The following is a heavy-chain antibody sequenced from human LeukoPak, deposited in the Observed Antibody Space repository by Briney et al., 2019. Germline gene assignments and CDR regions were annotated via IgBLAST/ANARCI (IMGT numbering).Heavy chain of an antibody. CDR2: INPNSGGT. D-gene: IGHD5-18*01. CDR3: ARGPAMERELDEFDP. V-gene: IGHV1-2*02. CDR1: GYTFTGYY. Sequence: GASVKVSCKASGYTFTGYYMHWVRQAPGQGLEWMGWINPNSGGTNYAQKFQGRVTMTRDTSISTAYMELSRLRSDDTAVYYCARGPAMERELDEFDPWGQGTLVTVSS. J-gene: IGHJ5*02.